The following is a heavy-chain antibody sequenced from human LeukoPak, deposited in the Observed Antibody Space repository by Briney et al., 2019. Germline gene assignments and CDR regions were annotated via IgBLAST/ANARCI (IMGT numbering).Heavy chain of an antibody. Sequence: GASVKVSCKASGYTFTSYGISWVRQAPGQGLEWMGWISAYNGNTNYAQKLQGRVTMTTDTSTSTAYMELRSLRSDDTAVYYCARGYCSSTSCITLDYYYYMDVWGKGTTVTVSS. D-gene: IGHD2-2*01. CDR2: ISAYNGNT. J-gene: IGHJ6*03. CDR1: GYTFTSYG. CDR3: ARGYCSSTSCITLDYYYYMDV. V-gene: IGHV1-18*01.